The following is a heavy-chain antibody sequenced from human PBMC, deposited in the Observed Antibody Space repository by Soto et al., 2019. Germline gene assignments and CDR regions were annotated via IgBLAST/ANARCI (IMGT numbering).Heavy chain of an antibody. D-gene: IGHD4-4*01. CDR3: AGTDDSNTFDY. V-gene: IGHV3-21*01. CDR2: ITSSSRYI. J-gene: IGHJ4*02. CDR1: GLIFSNYY. Sequence: EVQLVESGGGLVKPGGSLRLSCAASGLIFSNYYMNWVRQAPGKGLEWVSSITSSSRYIYYADSVKGRFTISRDNAKNSLSLQMNSLRAEDTAVYYCAGTDDSNTFDYWGQGTLVTVSS.